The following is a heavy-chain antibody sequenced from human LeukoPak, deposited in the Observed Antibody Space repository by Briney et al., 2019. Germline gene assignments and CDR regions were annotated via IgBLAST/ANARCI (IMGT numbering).Heavy chain of an antibody. J-gene: IGHJ5*02. CDR2: IYYSGST. Sequence: PSETLSLTCTVSGGSISSYYWSWIRQPPGKGLEWIGYIYYSGSTNYNPSLKSRVTISVDTSKNQFSLKLSSVTAADTAVYYCARDRGVWSGSFPGFDPWGQGTLVTVSS. CDR3: ARDRGVWSGSFPGFDP. V-gene: IGHV4-59*01. CDR1: GGSISSYY. D-gene: IGHD3-10*01.